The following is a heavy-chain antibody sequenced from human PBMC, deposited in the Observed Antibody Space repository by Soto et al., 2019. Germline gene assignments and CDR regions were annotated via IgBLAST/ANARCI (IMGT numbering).Heavy chain of an antibody. D-gene: IGHD3-10*01. CDR3: AKMAGGYDY. Sequence: PGGSLRLSCAASGFTFSSYGMHWVRQAPGKGLEWVAVISYDGSNKYYADSVKGRFTISRDNSKNTLYLQMNSLRAEDTAVYYCAKMAGGYDYWGQGTLVTVSS. CDR1: GFTFSSYG. CDR2: ISYDGSNK. V-gene: IGHV3-30*18. J-gene: IGHJ4*02.